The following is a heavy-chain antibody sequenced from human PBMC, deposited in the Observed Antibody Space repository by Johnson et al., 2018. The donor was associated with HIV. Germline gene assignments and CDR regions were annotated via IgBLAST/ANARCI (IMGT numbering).Heavy chain of an antibody. Sequence: EVQLVESGGGLVQPGGSLRLSCAASGFTFSSYAMSWVRQTPGKGLEWVSGINWNSGSIGYADSVKGRFTISRDNAKNSLYLQMNSLRAEDTAVYYCARDRGNYDDAFDIWGQGTMVTVSS. D-gene: IGHD1-7*01. J-gene: IGHJ3*02. V-gene: IGHV3-9*01. CDR1: GFTFSSYA. CDR3: ARDRGNYDDAFDI. CDR2: INWNSGSI.